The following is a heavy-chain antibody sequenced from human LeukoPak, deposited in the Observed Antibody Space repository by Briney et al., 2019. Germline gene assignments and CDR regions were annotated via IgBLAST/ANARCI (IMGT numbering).Heavy chain of an antibody. Sequence: PSETLSLTCAVYGGSFSGYYWSWIRQPPGKGLEWIGEINHSGSTNYNPSLKSRVTISVDTSKNQFSLKLSSVTAADTAVYYCARAGSWSPHFDYWGQGTLVTVSS. CDR3: ARAGSWSPHFDY. V-gene: IGHV4-34*01. CDR2: INHSGST. J-gene: IGHJ4*02. CDR1: GGSFSGYY. D-gene: IGHD6-13*01.